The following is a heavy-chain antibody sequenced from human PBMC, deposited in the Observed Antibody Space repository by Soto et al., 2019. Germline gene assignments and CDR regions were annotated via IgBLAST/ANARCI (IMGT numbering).Heavy chain of an antibody. Sequence: LRFSCAASGFTFSDYWMAWARQAPGKGLFWVSRINSDGSIAHYAESVKGRFTISRDNAKNTLWLQVNSLRDDDTAVYYCGRERWGLLDIWGQGAMVTVSS. CDR2: INSDGSIA. V-gene: IGHV3-74*01. D-gene: IGHD7-27*01. J-gene: IGHJ3*02. CDR1: GFTFSDYW. CDR3: GRERWGLLDI.